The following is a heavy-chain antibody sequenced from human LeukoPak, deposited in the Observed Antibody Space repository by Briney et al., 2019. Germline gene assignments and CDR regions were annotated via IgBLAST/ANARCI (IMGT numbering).Heavy chain of an antibody. V-gene: IGHV3-21*01. J-gene: IGHJ4*02. CDR2: ISSSSSYI. CDR3: ASRITIFGVEPYGFDY. Sequence: PGGSLRLSCAASGFTFSSYSMNWVRQAPGKGLEWVSSISSSSSYIYYADSVKGRFTISRDNAKNSLYLQMNSLRAEDTAVYYCASRITIFGVEPYGFDYWGQGTLVTVSS. D-gene: IGHD3-3*01. CDR1: GFTFSSYS.